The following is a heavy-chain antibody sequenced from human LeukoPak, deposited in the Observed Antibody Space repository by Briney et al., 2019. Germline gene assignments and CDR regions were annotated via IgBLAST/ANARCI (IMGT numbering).Heavy chain of an antibody. D-gene: IGHD5-18*01. CDR3: ARHDSFIPY. Sequence: PGGSLRLSCAASGFTFNFYAMSWVRQAPGKGLEWVCGISDNEGRTYYTDSVKGRFTISRDKTKNTVFLQMHNLRADDTAVYFCARHDSFIPYWGQGALVTVSS. J-gene: IGHJ4*02. CDR1: GFTFNFYA. CDR2: ISDNEGRT. V-gene: IGHV3-23*01.